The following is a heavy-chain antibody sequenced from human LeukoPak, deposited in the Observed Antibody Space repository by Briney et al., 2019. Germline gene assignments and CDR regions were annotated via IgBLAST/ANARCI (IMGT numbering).Heavy chain of an antibody. V-gene: IGHV1-69*05. CDR3: ARGVALWGYYYYMDV. CDR2: IIPIFGTA. J-gene: IGHJ6*03. Sequence: ASVKVSCKASGGTFSSYAISWVRQAPGQGLEWMGGIIPIFGTANYAQKFQGRVTITTDESTSTAYMELSSLRSEDTAVYYCARGVALWGYYYYMDVWGKGTAVTVSS. CDR1: GGTFSSYA. D-gene: IGHD7-27*01.